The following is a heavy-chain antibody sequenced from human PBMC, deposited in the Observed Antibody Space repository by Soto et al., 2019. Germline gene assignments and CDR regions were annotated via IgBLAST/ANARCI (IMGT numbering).Heavy chain of an antibody. CDR1: AFSLSTGGVG. V-gene: IGHV2-5*02. D-gene: IGHD2-21*02. CDR2: IYWDDDK. J-gene: IGHJ6*02. CDR3: IQSRCGGDCLQSYASYYYYGMDV. Sequence: QITLKESGPTLVKPTQTRTLTCTFSAFSLSTGGVGVGWIRQPPGKALEWLALIYWDDDKRYSPSLRSRLTITKDTSKIQVVLTMPNMDPVDTATYYCIQSRCGGDCLQSYASYYYYGMDVWGQGTTVTVSS.